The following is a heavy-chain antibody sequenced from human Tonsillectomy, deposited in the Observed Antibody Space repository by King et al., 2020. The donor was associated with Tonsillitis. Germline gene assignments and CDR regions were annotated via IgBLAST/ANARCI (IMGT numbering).Heavy chain of an antibody. Sequence: VQLQESGPGLVKPAETLSLTCTVSGGSISGYYWSWIRQPPGKGLEWIGYIYYTGSTNYNPSLKSRVTISVDTSKNQVSLKLSSVTAADTAGYYCARLLSSSDYYYYYFYMDVWGKGTTVTVSS. CDR2: IYYTGST. CDR1: GGSISGYY. J-gene: IGHJ6*03. V-gene: IGHV4-59*08. D-gene: IGHD6-6*01. CDR3: ARLLSSSDYYYYYFYMDV.